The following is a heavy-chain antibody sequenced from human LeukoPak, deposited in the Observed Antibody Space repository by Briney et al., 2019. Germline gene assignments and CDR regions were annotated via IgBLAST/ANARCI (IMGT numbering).Heavy chain of an antibody. J-gene: IGHJ3*02. Sequence: PSETLSLTCTVSGGSISSSSYYWGWIRQPPGKGLEWIGSIYYSGSTYYNPSLKSRVTISVDTSKNQFSLKLSSVTAADTAVYYCARRGIAAAGGAFDIWGQGTMVTVSS. CDR1: GGSISSSSYY. V-gene: IGHV4-39*07. CDR3: ARRGIAAAGGAFDI. CDR2: IYYSGST. D-gene: IGHD6-13*01.